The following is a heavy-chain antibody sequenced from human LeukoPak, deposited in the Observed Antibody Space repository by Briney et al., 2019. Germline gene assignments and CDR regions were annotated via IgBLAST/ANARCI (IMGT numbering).Heavy chain of an antibody. V-gene: IGHV4-31*11. CDR3: ARVDPDYGSSGYFDY. CDR1: GGPFSGYY. CDR2: IYYSGST. D-gene: IGHD4/OR15-4a*01. Sequence: SETLSLTCAVYGGPFSGYYWSWIRQPPGKGLEWIGYIYYSGSTYYNPSLKSRVTISVDTSKNQFSLKLSSVTAADTAVYYCARVDPDYGSSGYFDYWGQGTLVTVSS. J-gene: IGHJ4*02.